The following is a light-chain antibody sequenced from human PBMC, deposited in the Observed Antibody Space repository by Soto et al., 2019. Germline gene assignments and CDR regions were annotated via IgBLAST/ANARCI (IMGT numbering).Light chain of an antibody. CDR2: GAS. V-gene: IGKV3-20*01. CDR1: QSVSSSY. J-gene: IGKJ1*01. CDR3: QQYGISPWT. Sequence: EIMLSQSPGTLSLSPVEIATLSCRASQSVSSSYLAWYQQKPGQAPRLLIYGASSRATGIPDRFSGSGSGTDFTLTISRLEPEDFAVYYCQQYGISPWTFGQGSNVDIK.